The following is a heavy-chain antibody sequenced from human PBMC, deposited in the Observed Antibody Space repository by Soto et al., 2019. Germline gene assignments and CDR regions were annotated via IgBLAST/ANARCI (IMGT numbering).Heavy chain of an antibody. J-gene: IGHJ6*02. Sequence: GESLTISCTCSGYSFTRYWIGWVRQMPGKGLEWMGIIYPGDSDTRYSPSFQGQVTISADKSISTAYLQWSSLKASDTAMYYCARASVVTSFGMDVWGQGTTVTVSS. CDR3: ARASVVTSFGMDV. V-gene: IGHV5-51*01. CDR2: IYPGDSDT. CDR1: GYSFTRYW. D-gene: IGHD3-22*01.